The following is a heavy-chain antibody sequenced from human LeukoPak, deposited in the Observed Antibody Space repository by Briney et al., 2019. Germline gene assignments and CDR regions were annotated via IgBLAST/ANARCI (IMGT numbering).Heavy chain of an antibody. CDR1: AGSFSGYY. CDR2: INHSGST. V-gene: IGHV4-34*01. J-gene: IGHJ6*02. CDR3: ARRGYYGSGSYYIGHPYGMDV. D-gene: IGHD3-10*01. Sequence: SETLSLTCAVYAGSFSGYYWSWIRQRPGKGLEWSVEINHSGSTNYNPSLKSLVTISVDTSKNQFALKLSSATAADTAVYYCARRGYYGSGSYYIGHPYGMDVWGQGTTVTVSS.